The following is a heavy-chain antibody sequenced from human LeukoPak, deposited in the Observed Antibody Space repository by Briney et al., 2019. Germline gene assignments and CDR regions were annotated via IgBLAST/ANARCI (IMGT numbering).Heavy chain of an antibody. CDR3: ARVFDCSSTSCYKANAFDI. CDR2: IDPSDSYT. Sequence: GESLKISCKGSGYSFTSYWISWVRQMPGKGLEWMGRIDPSDSYTNYSPSFQGHVTISADKSISTSYLQWSSLKASDTAIYYCARVFDCSSTSCYKANAFDIWGQGTMVTVSS. CDR1: GYSFTSYW. V-gene: IGHV5-10-1*01. D-gene: IGHD2-2*02. J-gene: IGHJ3*02.